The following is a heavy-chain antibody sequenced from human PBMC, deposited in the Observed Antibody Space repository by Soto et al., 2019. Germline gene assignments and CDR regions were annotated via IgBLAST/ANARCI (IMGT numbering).Heavy chain of an antibody. CDR3: ARQDDETGTTKFDY. Sequence: GASVKVSCKASGGTFSSCAIIWVRQAPGQGLEWMGGIIPIFGTANYAQKFQGRVTITADESTSTAYMELSSLRSEDTAVYYCARQDDETGTTKFDYWGQGTLVTVSS. J-gene: IGHJ4*02. V-gene: IGHV1-69*13. CDR1: GGTFSSCA. D-gene: IGHD1-7*01. CDR2: IIPIFGTA.